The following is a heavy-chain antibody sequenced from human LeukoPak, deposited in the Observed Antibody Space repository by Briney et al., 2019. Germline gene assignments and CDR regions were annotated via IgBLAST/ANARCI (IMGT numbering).Heavy chain of an antibody. CDR3: ARVPPRIAGQELYYFDY. Sequence: SVKVSCKASGGTFSSYAISWVRQAPGQGLEWMGRIIPILGIANYAQKFQGRVTITADKSTSTAYMELSSLRSEDTAVYYCARVPPRIAGQELYYFDYWGQGTLVTVSS. CDR2: IIPILGIA. CDR1: GGTFSSYA. V-gene: IGHV1-69*04. J-gene: IGHJ4*02. D-gene: IGHD6-13*01.